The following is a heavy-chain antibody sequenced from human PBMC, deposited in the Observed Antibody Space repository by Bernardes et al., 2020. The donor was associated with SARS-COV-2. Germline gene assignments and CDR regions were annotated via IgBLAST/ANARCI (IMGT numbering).Heavy chain of an antibody. CDR2: NYYSGST. CDR3: ASLLRFLEWSITWFDP. D-gene: IGHD3-3*01. J-gene: IGHJ5*02. Sequence: SETLSLTCTVSGGSISSSSYYWGWIRQPKGKGREWIGCNYYSGSTYYNPSLKSRVSISVDTSKNSFSLKLSSVTAADTALYYCASLLRFLEWSITWFDPWGQGTLVTVSS. CDR1: GGSISSSSYY. V-gene: IGHV4-39*01.